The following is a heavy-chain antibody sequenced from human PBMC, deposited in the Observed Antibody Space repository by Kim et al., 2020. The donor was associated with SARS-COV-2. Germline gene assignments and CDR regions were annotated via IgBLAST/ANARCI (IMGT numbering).Heavy chain of an antibody. CDR2: ISGSGGYT. CDR1: GFTFSSDD. CDR3: ARGRYYFDY. D-gene: IGHD1-20*01. V-gene: IGHV3-21*01. Sequence: GGSLRLSCAASGFTFSSDDMNWVRQAPGKGLEWVSSISGSGGYTSYAESLRGRFTISRDNAQKSLYLQMNSLRAEDTAIYYCARGRYYFDYWGQGTLVTVSS. J-gene: IGHJ4*02.